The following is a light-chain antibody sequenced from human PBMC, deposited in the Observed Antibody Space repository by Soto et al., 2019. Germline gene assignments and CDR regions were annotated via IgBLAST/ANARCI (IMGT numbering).Light chain of an antibody. CDR1: QSVNTY. CDR2: DAS. J-gene: IGKJ4*01. V-gene: IGKV3-11*01. CDR3: QRRGDWPLT. Sequence: EIVLTQSPATLSLSPGERATLSCRASQSVNTYLAWYQQRPGQAPRLLMYDASNRATGIPARFSGRGSGTDFTLAVGSVGAEDCAVYWCQRRGDWPLTCGGGTKVEMK.